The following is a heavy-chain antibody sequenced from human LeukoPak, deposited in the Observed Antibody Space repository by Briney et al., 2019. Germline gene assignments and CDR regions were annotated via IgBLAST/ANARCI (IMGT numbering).Heavy chain of an antibody. V-gene: IGHV3-48*03. D-gene: IGHD1-26*01. CDR3: ARGMSGSYFGYFDY. J-gene: IGHJ4*02. Sequence: PGGTLRLSCAVSRFTFRSYEMNWVRQAPGKGLEWVSYISSSGSTIYYADSVKGRFTISRDNAKNSLYLQMNSLRAEDTAVYYWARGMSGSYFGYFDYWGQGTLVTVSS. CDR1: RFTFRSYE. CDR2: ISSSGSTI.